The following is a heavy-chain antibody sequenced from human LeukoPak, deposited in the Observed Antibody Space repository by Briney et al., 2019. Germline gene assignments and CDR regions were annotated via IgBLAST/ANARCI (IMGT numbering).Heavy chain of an antibody. CDR1: GFTFSSYA. D-gene: IGHD1-7*01. V-gene: IGHV3-23*01. CDR2: ISGSGGST. CDR3: AKGITGTTRYFDY. J-gene: IGHJ4*02. Sequence: GGSLRLSCAASGFTFSSYAMSWVRQAPGKGLEWVSAISGSGGSTYYADSVKGWFTISRDNSKNTLYLQMNSLRAEDTAVYYCAKGITGTTRYFDYWGQGTLVTVSS.